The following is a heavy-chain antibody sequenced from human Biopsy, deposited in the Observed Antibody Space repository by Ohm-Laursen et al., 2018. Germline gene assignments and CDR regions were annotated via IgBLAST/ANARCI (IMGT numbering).Heavy chain of an antibody. CDR3: ARRPYGGTRYWYFDL. CDR1: GGSVSSGGFY. CDR2: IYYSGTN. J-gene: IGHJ2*01. Sequence: TLSLTCTVSGGSVSSGGFYWSWIRQHPGKGLEWIGYIYYSGTNYYNPSLKSLVTISVDTSKNQFSLKLNSVTAADAAVYYCARRPYGGTRYWYFDLWGRGTLVTVSS. V-gene: IGHV4-31*01. D-gene: IGHD4-23*01.